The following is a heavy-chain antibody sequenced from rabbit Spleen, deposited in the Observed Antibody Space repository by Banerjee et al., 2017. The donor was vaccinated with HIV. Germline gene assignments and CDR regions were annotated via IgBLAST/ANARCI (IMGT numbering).Heavy chain of an antibody. CDR3: ARHLDGVIAWIFGS. Sequence: QEQLVESGGGLVKPGASLTLTCKASGFSFSNKAVMCWVRQAPGKGLEWIACINAVTGKAVYASWAKGRFTFSKTSSTTVTLQMTSLAAAGKAPSFCARHLDGVIAWIFGSWGPGTLVTVS. J-gene: IGHJ4*01. CDR1: GFSFSNKAV. V-gene: IGHV1S45*01. D-gene: IGHD1-1*01. CDR2: INAVTGKA.